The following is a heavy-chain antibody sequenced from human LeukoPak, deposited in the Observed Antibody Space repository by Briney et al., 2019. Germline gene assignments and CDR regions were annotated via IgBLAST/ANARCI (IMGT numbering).Heavy chain of an antibody. CDR2: IDSPGTT. J-gene: IGHJ3*02. CDR3: ARRERLGYSNGRGTLDI. D-gene: IGHD5-18*01. V-gene: IGHV3-66*01. CDR1: GSTVSTTY. Sequence: GGSLKLSCVASGSTVSTTYLSWVRQAQGKGLEWVPLIDSPGTTYYADSVKGRFTISRDNSRNSLYLQMNSLRADDTAVYYCARRERLGYSNGRGTLDIWGQGTMVTVSS.